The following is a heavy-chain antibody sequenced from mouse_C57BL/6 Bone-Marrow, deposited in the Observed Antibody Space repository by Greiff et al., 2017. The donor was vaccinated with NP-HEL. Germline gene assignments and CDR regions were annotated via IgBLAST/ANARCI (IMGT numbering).Heavy chain of an antibody. V-gene: IGHV3-6*01. CDR1: GYSITSGYY. D-gene: IGHD1-1*01. Sequence: EVQLQESGPGLVKPSQSLSLTCSVTGYSITSGYYWNWIRQFPGNKLEWMGYISYDGSNNYNPSLKNRISITRDTSKNQFFLKLNSVTTEDTATYYCARYYYGSSAYWGQGTLVTVSA. J-gene: IGHJ3*01. CDR2: ISYDGSN. CDR3: ARYYYGSSAY.